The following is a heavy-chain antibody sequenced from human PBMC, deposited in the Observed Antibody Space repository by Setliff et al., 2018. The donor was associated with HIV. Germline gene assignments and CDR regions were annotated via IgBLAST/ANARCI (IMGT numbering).Heavy chain of an antibody. CDR2: IKQDGSEK. V-gene: IGHV3-7*03. D-gene: IGHD1-26*01. CDR3: ASSSGSRYYMDV. J-gene: IGHJ6*03. CDR1: GLIFGSYW. Sequence: PGGSLRLSCAASGLIFGSYWMSWVRQAPGKGLEWVANIKQDGSEKYYVDSVKGRFTISRDNAKNSLYLQMNSLRAEDTAVYYCASSSGSRYYMDVWGKGTTVTVSS.